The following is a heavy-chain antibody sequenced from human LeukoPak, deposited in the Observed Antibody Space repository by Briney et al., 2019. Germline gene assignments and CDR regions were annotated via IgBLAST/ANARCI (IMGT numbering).Heavy chain of an antibody. Sequence: SETLSLTCTVSGGSISSYYWSWIRQPPGKGLEWIGYIYYSGSTNYNPSLKSRVTISVDTSKNQFSLKLSSVTAADTAVYYCARTTEGGYTYDYFYYYYMDVWAKGPRSPSP. J-gene: IGHJ6*03. V-gene: IGHV4-59*01. CDR2: IYYSGST. D-gene: IGHD5-18*01. CDR1: GGSISSYY. CDR3: ARTTEGGYTYDYFYYYYMDV.